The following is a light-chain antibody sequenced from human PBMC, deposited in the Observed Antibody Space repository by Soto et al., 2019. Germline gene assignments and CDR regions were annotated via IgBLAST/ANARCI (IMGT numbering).Light chain of an antibody. Sequence: QSVLTQPPSASGTPGQRVTISCSGSSSNIGSSHVYWYQQLPGTAPKLLVYRNNQRPSGVPDRFSGSKSGTSASLAISGLRSEGEADYYCAAWDDSRGVFGGGTKLTVL. CDR2: RNN. CDR1: SSNIGSSH. V-gene: IGLV1-47*01. CDR3: AAWDDSRGV. J-gene: IGLJ2*01.